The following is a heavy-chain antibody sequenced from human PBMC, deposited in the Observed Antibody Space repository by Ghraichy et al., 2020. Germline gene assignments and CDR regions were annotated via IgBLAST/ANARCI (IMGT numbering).Heavy chain of an antibody. D-gene: IGHD3-3*01. V-gene: IGHV3-21*01. CDR2: ISSSSSYI. J-gene: IGHJ4*02. CDR3: ARDYEFWSGYCDY. CDR1: GFTFSSYS. Sequence: GGSLRLSCAASGFTFSSYSMNWVRQAPGKGLEWVSSISSSSSYIYYADSVKGRFTISRDNAKNSLYLQMNSLRAEDTAVYYCARDYEFWSGYCDYWCQGTLVTVSS.